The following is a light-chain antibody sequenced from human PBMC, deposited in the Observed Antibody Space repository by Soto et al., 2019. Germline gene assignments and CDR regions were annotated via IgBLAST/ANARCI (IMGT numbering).Light chain of an antibody. CDR1: QSVSNNY. V-gene: IGKV3-20*01. CDR2: GAS. J-gene: IGKJ1*01. Sequence: EIQLTQSPSTVSLSPGERATLSCRASQSVSNNYLAWYQQKPGQAPRLLVYGASNRATGIPDRSSGSGSGTDFTLTISRLAPEDFAVYYCQHYGSPGTFGQGTKVDI. CDR3: QHYGSPGT.